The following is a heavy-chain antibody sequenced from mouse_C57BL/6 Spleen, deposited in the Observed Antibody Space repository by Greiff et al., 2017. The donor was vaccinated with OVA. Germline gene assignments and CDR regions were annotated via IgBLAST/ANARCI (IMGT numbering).Heavy chain of an antibody. CDR1: GFSLSTFGMG. D-gene: IGHD1-1*01. CDR3: ARIANYYGSSYVYFDV. Sequence: QVTLKESGPGILQPSQTLSLTCSFSGFSLSTFGMGVGWIRQPSGKGLEWLAHIWWDDDKYYNPALKSRLTISKDTSKNQVFLKIANVDTADTATYYCARIANYYGSSYVYFDVWGTGTTVTVSS. CDR2: IWWDDDK. V-gene: IGHV8-8*01. J-gene: IGHJ1*03.